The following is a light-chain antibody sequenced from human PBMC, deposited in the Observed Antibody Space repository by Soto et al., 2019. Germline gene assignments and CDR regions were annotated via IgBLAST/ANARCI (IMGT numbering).Light chain of an antibody. CDR3: AAWNDSLNGLG. Sequence: QSVLTQPPSASGTPGQRFTISWSGSSSNIGSNTVNWYQQLPGTAPKLLLYNNNQRPSGVSDRFSGSKSGTSASLAISGLQCEDEAYYYCAAWNDSLNGLGFGTGTKVTVL. CDR2: NNN. J-gene: IGLJ1*01. CDR1: SSNIGSNT. V-gene: IGLV1-44*01.